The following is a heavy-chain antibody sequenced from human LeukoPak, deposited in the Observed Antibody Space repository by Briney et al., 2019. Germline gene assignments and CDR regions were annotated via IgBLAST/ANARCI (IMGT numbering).Heavy chain of an antibody. J-gene: IGHJ2*01. D-gene: IGHD4-17*01. CDR3: ARAGTTVWDWYFGL. CDR2: TNHSGST. Sequence: SETLSLTCAVYGGSLSGYYWTWIRQPPGKGLEWIGETNHSGSTKYNPSLKSRVTISVDTSKNQFSLKLSSMTAADTAVYYCARAGTTVWDWYFGLWGRGTLVTVSS. V-gene: IGHV4-34*01. CDR1: GGSLSGYY.